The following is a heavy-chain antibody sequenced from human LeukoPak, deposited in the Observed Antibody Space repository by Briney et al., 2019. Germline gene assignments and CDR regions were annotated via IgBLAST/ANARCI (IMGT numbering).Heavy chain of an antibody. CDR3: ASVPNYPYSTMGSGQAWPN. Sequence: PGGSLRLSCAASGFTFSSYSMNWVRQAPGKGPEWVSSISSSSSYIYYADSVKGRFTISRDNAKNSLYLQMNSLRAEDTAVYYCASVPNYPYSTMGSGQAWPNWGQGTLVTVSS. CDR1: GFTFSSYS. D-gene: IGHD2-15*01. CDR2: ISSSSSYI. V-gene: IGHV3-21*01. J-gene: IGHJ4*02.